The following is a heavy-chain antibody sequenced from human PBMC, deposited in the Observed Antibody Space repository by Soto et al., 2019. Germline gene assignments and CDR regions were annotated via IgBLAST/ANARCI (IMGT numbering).Heavy chain of an antibody. V-gene: IGHV1-3*01. CDR3: ARDILSVGPRANAAFDV. J-gene: IGHJ3*01. CDR2: INPANGNT. D-gene: IGHD2-8*02. Sequence: QVPLVQSGAEVRKPGASVNISCWASGFTFGDNLINWVRQAPGQSLEWMGWINPANGNTRYSQTFEGRVTISRHSSTIIADVEVTALTSDDTAVYYSARDILSVGPRANAAFDVWGPGTLLTVAS. CDR1: GFTFGDNL.